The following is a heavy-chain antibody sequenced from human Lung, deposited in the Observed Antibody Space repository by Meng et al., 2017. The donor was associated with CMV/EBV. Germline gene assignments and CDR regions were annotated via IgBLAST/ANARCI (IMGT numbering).Heavy chain of an antibody. V-gene: IGHV3-30*02. D-gene: IGHD1-26*01. J-gene: IGHJ4*02. CDR1: GFTFSGYA. Sequence: SCVASGFTFSGYAMHWVRQAPGKGLEWVSFLRYDGSNKHYADSVKGRFTISRDNSENTLYLQMNSLRPEDTAVYYCAKTGSGSYVDSWGQGTLVTVSS. CDR3: AKTGSGSYVDS. CDR2: LRYDGSNK.